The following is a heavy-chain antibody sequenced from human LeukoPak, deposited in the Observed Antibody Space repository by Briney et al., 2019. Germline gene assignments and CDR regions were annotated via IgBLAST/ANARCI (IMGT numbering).Heavy chain of an antibody. CDR1: GFTFSDHY. V-gene: IGHV3-72*01. CDR2: SRNKANGYTT. J-gene: IGHJ4*02. CDR3: VRGYNSFDG. Sequence: GGSLRLSCAASGFTFSDHYRDWVRQPPAKGVEWVASSRNKANGYTTVYEATVKDKFTSSTHDPKNSLYLQMNRLKTEDTAVYDCVRGYNSFDGWGQGTLVTVAS. D-gene: IGHD5-24*01.